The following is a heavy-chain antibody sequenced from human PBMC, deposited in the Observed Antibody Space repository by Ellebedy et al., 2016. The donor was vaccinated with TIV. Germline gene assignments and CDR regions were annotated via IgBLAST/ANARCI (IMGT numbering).Heavy chain of an antibody. V-gene: IGHV3-23*01. CDR3: ARGTQVAGSAYSLIDY. Sequence: GESLKIPCAASGFPFINHALSWVRQASGKGLEWVPAISGSGFYIAYADSVQGRFTISIDNSKNTLYLQMSSLGAEDTAIYYCARGTQVAGSAYSLIDYWGQGTLVTVSS. J-gene: IGHJ4*02. CDR2: ISGSGFYI. CDR1: GFPFINHA. D-gene: IGHD6-19*01.